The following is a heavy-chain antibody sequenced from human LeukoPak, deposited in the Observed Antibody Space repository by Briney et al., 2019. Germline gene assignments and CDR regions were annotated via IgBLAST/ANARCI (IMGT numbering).Heavy chain of an antibody. V-gene: IGHV4-39*07. D-gene: IGHD2-2*01. Sequence: PSETLSLTCTVSGASISGSHYYWGWIRQPPGKGLEWIATIYYSGSTYYNPSLKSRVSISVDTSRNQFSLRLSSVTAADTAVYFCAGGGYCSSSSCFAPLLDWWGQGTLVTVSP. CDR3: AGGGYCSSSSCFAPLLDW. J-gene: IGHJ4*02. CDR2: IYYSGST. CDR1: GASISGSHYY.